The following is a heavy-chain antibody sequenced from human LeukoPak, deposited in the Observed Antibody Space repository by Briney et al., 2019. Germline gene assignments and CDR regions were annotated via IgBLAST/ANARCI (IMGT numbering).Heavy chain of an antibody. V-gene: IGHV3-48*03. CDR1: GFTFSSYE. D-gene: IGHD3-10*02. Sequence: GGSLRLSCAASGFTFSSYEMNWVRQAPGKGLEWVSYISSSGSTIYYADSVKVRFTISRDNAKNSLYLQMNSLRAEDTAIYYCAELGITMIGGVWGKGTTVTISS. J-gene: IGHJ6*04. CDR2: ISSSGSTI. CDR3: AELGITMIGGV.